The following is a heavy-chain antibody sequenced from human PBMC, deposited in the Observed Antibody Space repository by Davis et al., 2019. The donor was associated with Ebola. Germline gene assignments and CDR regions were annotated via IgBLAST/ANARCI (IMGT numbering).Heavy chain of an antibody. CDR2: IYYSGST. V-gene: IGHV4-30-4*02. Sequence: SETLSLTRTVSGGSISSGDYYWSWIRQPPGKGLEWIGYIYYSGSTYYNPSLKSRVTISVDTSKNQFSLKLSSVTAADTAVYYCARVSFSWFDPWGQGTLVTVSS. CDR3: ARVSFSWFDP. CDR1: GGSISSGDYY. D-gene: IGHD3-3*02. J-gene: IGHJ5*02.